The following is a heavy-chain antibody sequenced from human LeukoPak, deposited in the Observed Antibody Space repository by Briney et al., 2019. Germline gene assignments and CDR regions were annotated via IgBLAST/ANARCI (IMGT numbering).Heavy chain of an antibody. D-gene: IGHD1-1*01. CDR3: ARLSAGSWATTEHFPQ. Sequence: GESLRISCEASGYHFSLYFIAWVRQVPGKGLEWMGVIYPGDSHTIYSPSFQGQFTISADKSINTAYLQWSSLKTSDTAMYYCARLSAGSWATTEHFPQWGRGTLVTVSS. CDR1: GYHFSLYF. J-gene: IGHJ1*01. CDR2: IYPGDSHT. V-gene: IGHV5-51*01.